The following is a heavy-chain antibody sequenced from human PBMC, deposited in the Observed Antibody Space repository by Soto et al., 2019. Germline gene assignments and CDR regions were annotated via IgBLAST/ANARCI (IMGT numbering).Heavy chain of an antibody. CDR2: IYWDDDK. Sequence: QITLKESGPTLVKPTQTLTLTCTFSGFSLTTSGVGVGWIRQPPGKALEWLALIYWDDDKRYNPSLKNSLTITKDTSKNQVVLTLTNVDPVDTATYYCVDRRTNSGYVLNWGQGTLVTVSS. J-gene: IGHJ1*01. CDR3: VDRRTNSGYVLN. D-gene: IGHD5-12*01. CDR1: GFSLTTSGVG. V-gene: IGHV2-5*02.